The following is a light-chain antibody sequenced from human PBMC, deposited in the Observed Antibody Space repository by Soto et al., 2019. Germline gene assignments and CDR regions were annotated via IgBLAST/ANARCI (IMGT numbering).Light chain of an antibody. J-gene: IGLJ1*01. Sequence: VLTQPASVSWSPGQSITISCTGTSSDVGGYNYVSWYRQHPGKAPKLMIYEVRNRPSGVSNRFSGSKSGNTASLTISGLQAEDEADYYCSSYTRSRTLILGIGTKVTVL. CDR1: SSDVGGYNY. CDR2: EVR. CDR3: SSYTRSRTLI. V-gene: IGLV2-14*01.